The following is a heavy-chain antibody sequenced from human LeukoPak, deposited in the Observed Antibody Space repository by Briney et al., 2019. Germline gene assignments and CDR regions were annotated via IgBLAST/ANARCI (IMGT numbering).Heavy chain of an antibody. CDR3: AREGMAIGFARFPIFNY. V-gene: IGHV4-59*01. CDR2: IYYSGST. J-gene: IGHJ4*02. Sequence: SETLSLTCTASGGSISSYYWNWIRQPPGKGLEWIGDIYYSGSTNYNPSLKSRVTISVDTSKNQFSLRLTSVTAADTAVYYCAREGMAIGFARFPIFNYWGQGTLVTVSS. CDR1: GGSISSYY. D-gene: IGHD3-3*01.